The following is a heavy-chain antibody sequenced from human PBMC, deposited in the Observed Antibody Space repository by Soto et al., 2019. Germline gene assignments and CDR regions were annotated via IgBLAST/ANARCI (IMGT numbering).Heavy chain of an antibody. CDR2: ISGSGGST. J-gene: IGHJ5*02. D-gene: IGHD3-3*01. CDR1: GFTFSSYA. Sequence: GGSLRLSCAASGFTFSSYAMSWVRQAPGKGLEWVSAISGSGGSTYYADSVKGRFTISRDNSKKTLYLQMNSLRAEDTAVYYCAKDGQSSTIFGVVNGWFDPWGQGTLVTVSS. V-gene: IGHV3-23*01. CDR3: AKDGQSSTIFGVVNGWFDP.